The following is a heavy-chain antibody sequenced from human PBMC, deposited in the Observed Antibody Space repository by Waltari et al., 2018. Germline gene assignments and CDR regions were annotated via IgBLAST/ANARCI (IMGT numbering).Heavy chain of an antibody. V-gene: IGHV4-59*01. CDR2: IHDSGDT. CDR3: ARVHGSESPLSWGTDV. Sequence: QVQLQESGPGLMKPSETLSLSCPVSGASLPTYYWSWIRQPPGKGLEYIGYIHDSGDTNYSPSLRSRVSMSMDTSKNQFSLKVSSVTAADSAVYYCARVHGSESPLSWGTDVWGQGTAVTVSS. CDR1: GASLPTYY. J-gene: IGHJ6*02.